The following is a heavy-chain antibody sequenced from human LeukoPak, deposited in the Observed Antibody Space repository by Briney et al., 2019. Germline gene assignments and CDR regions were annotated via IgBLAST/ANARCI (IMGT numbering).Heavy chain of an antibody. CDR3: ARAPQVPAAIADAFDI. V-gene: IGHV4-34*01. CDR2: ITHSGST. Sequence: SETLSLTCAVYGGSFSNYYWSWIRQSPGKGLEWIGEITHSGSTNYNPSLKSRVTISVDTSKNQFSLKLSSVTAADTAVYYCARAPQVPAAIADAFDIWGQGTMVTVSS. J-gene: IGHJ3*02. CDR1: GGSFSNYY. D-gene: IGHD2-2*01.